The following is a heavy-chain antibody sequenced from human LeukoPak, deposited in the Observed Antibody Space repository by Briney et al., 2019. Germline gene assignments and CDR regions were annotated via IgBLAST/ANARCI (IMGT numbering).Heavy chain of an antibody. CDR3: ARGQKGIVVVDY. CDR1: GGYFSGYY. D-gene: IGHD2-2*01. Sequence: ASETLSLTSALYGGYFSGYYCSWIRPPPGKGLEWIGEINHSGSTHSPPSLNARATISVDPSRNQFSLKLSSVTAADTAVYYCARGQKGIVVVDYWGQGTLVTVSS. J-gene: IGHJ4*02. V-gene: IGHV4-34*01. CDR2: INHSGST.